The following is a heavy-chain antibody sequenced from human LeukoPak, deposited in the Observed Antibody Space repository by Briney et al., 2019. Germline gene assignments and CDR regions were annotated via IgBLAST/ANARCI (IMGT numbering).Heavy chain of an antibody. CDR3: AKMPVSYSSGWSTFDY. CDR1: GFTFSDYY. V-gene: IGHV3-11*01. CDR2: ISSSGSTI. Sequence: PGRSLRLSCAASGFTFSDYYMSWIRQTPGKGLEWVSYISSSGSTIYYADSVKGRFTISRDNSKNTLYLQMNSLRAEDTAVYYCAKMPVSYSSGWSTFDYWGQGNLVSVSS. J-gene: IGHJ4*02. D-gene: IGHD6-19*01.